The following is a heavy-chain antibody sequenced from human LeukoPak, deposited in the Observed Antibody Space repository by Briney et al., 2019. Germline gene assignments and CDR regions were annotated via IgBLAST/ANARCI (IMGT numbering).Heavy chain of an antibody. CDR1: GGTFSSYT. CDR2: IIPILGIA. D-gene: IGHD3-10*01. J-gene: IGHJ4*02. CDR3: ARDRLTYYYGSGSDY. Sequence: VASVKVSCKASGGTFSSYTISWVRQAAGQGLGWMGRIIPILGIANYAQKFQGRVTITADKSTSTAYMALSSLRSEDTAVYYCARDRLTYYYGSGSDYWGQGTLVTVSS. V-gene: IGHV1-69*04.